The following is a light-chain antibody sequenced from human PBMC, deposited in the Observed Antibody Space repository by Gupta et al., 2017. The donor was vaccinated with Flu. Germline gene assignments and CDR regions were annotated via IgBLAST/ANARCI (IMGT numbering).Light chain of an antibody. CDR1: SSNIGAGYD. V-gene: IGLV1-40*01. Sequence: QSVLTQPPSVSGAPRQRVTISCTGSSSNIGAGYDVHRYQQLPGTAPKRLIDCNGNRPSGVLDRFSCYTAGNYASPHTIGLQAEDEADDYCHCSDSSLSVVVFGGGTKITVL. J-gene: IGLJ2*01. CDR3: HCSDSSLSVVV. CDR2: CNG.